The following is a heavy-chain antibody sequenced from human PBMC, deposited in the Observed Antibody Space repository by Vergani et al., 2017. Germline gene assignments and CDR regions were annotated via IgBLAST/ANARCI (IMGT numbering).Heavy chain of an antibody. CDR1: GFTFDDYA. CDR2: ISWNSGSI. CDR3: AKEALWSITGTPDGMDV. Sequence: EVQLVESGGGLVQLGRSLRLSCAASGFTFDDYAMHWVRQAPGKGLEWVSGISWNSGSIGNAYSGKGRFTTARANAKNSLYLQMNSLRAEDTALYDCAKEALWSITGTPDGMDVWGQGTTVTVSS. J-gene: IGHJ6*02. D-gene: IGHD1-20*01. V-gene: IGHV3-9*01.